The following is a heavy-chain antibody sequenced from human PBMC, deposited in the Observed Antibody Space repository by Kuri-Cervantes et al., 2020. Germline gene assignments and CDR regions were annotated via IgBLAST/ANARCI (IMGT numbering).Heavy chain of an antibody. CDR1: GYTFTSYG. D-gene: IGHD3-10*01. Sequence: ASVKVSCKASGYTFTSYGISWVRQAPGQGLEWMGIINPSGGGTSYAQRFQGRVTMTRDTSTSTVYMELSSLRSEDTAVYYCARVQVLLWFGADPWGQGTLVTVSS. CDR2: INPSGGGT. J-gene: IGHJ5*02. V-gene: IGHV1-46*01. CDR3: ARVQVLLWFGADP.